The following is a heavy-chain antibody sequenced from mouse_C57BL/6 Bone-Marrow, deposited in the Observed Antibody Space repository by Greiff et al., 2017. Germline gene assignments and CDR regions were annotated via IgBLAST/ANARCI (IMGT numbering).Heavy chain of an antibody. CDR1: GYTFTSYG. J-gene: IGHJ1*03. CDR3: ARLRLLRSWYFDV. CDR2: IYPRSGNT. Sequence: QVQLQQSGAELARPGASVKLSCKASGYTFTSYGISWVKQRTGQGLEWIGEIYPRSGNTYYNEKFKGKATLTADKYSSTAYMGLRSLTSEDSAVYFCARLRLLRSWYFDVWGTGTTVTVSS. V-gene: IGHV1-81*01. D-gene: IGHD1-1*01.